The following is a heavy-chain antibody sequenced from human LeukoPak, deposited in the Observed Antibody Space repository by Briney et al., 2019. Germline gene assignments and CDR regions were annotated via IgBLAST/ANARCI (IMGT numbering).Heavy chain of an antibody. D-gene: IGHD3/OR15-3a*01. V-gene: IGHV3-48*02. J-gene: IGHJ4*02. CDR1: GFTFSSYS. Sequence: GGSLRLSCAASGFTFSSYSMNWVRQAPGKGLEWVSYISSSSGSTIYYADSVKGRFTISRDNAKNSLYLQMNSLRDEDTAVYYCARDQYDTWSRRGNFDSWGQGTLVIVSS. CDR2: ISSSSGSTI. CDR3: ARDQYDTWSRRGNFDS.